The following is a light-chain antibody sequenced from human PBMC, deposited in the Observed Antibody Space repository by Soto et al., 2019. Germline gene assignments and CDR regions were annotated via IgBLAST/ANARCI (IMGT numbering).Light chain of an antibody. CDR1: QSVSSSY. CDR3: QQYGSSPLIT. Sequence: EIVLTQSPGTLSLSSVERATLSCRASQSVSSSYLAWYQQKPGQAPRLLIYGASSRATGIPDRFSGSGSGTDFTLTISRLEPEDCGVNYCQQYGSSPLITFGQGTRLEIK. J-gene: IGKJ5*01. V-gene: IGKV3-20*01. CDR2: GAS.